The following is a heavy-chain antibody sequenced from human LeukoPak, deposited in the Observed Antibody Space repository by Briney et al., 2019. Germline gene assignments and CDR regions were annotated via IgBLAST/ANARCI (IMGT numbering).Heavy chain of an antibody. CDR2: ISWDGGST. J-gene: IGHJ4*02. V-gene: IGHV3-43D*03. Sequence: GGSLRLSCAASGFTFDDYAMHWVRQAPGKGLEWVSLISWDGGSTYYADSVKGRFTISRDNSKNSLCLQMNSLRAEDTALYYCAKDRWSSSWSGYFDYWGQGTLVTVSS. CDR1: GFTFDDYA. D-gene: IGHD6-13*01. CDR3: AKDRWSSSWSGYFDY.